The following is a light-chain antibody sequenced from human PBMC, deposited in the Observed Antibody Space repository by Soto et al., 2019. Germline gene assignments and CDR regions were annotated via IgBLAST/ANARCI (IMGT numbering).Light chain of an antibody. CDR3: QQYDNWPWT. J-gene: IGKJ1*01. CDR2: SAS. CDR1: QSISDT. Sequence: EIVMTQSPATLSVSPGGRATLSCRASQSISDTLAWYQQKPGQAPRLLIYSASRRATGFPARFSGSGSGTDFPLTISSLQSEDFAVYYCQQYDNWPWTFGQGTKVEI. V-gene: IGKV3-15*01.